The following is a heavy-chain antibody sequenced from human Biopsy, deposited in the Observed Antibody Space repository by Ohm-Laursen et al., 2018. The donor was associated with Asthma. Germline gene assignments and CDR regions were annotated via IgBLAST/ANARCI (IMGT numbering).Heavy chain of an antibody. CDR1: GDSLTDLS. CDR2: HDHEEGGT. D-gene: IGHD2/OR15-2a*01. J-gene: IGHJ4*01. Sequence: ASVNVSCKISGDSLTDLSMHWVRQAPGQGLEWMGGHDHEEGGTVNARRFQGRVTMTEDTSTDTAYTELSSLSSDDTAVYYCASDFPKDYVRYNFQIWGQGTLVTVSS. CDR3: ASDFPKDYVRYNFQI. V-gene: IGHV1-24*01.